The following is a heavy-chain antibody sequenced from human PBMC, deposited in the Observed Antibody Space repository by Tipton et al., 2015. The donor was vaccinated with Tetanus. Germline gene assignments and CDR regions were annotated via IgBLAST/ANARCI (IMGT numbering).Heavy chain of an antibody. V-gene: IGHV3-23*01. CDR2: ISGGDNTR. CDR3: AKFLAELNWDDAFDV. Sequence: SLRLSCAASGFTFSRYAMNWVRQAPGEGLEWVSSISGGDNTRYYADSVKGRFSISRDNSKNTLYLQMNRLGVDDTAVYYCAKFLAELNWDDAFDVWGHGTKVTVSS. J-gene: IGHJ3*01. CDR1: GFTFSRYA. D-gene: IGHD7-27*01.